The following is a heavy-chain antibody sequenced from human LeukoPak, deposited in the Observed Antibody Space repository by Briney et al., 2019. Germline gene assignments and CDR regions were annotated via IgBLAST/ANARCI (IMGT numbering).Heavy chain of an antibody. CDR1: GYKFTNYY. CDR2: IYPGDSKT. CDR3: TRQLRLGDLSPPGLDY. Sequence: GESLKISCKGPGYKFTNYYIDWVRQMPGKGLEWMGMIYPGDSKTRYSPSFQGQVTVSVDKSINTAYLQWSSLKASDTAVYYCTRQLRLGDLSPPGLDYWGQGALVTVSS. D-gene: IGHD3-16*02. J-gene: IGHJ4*02. V-gene: IGHV5-51*01.